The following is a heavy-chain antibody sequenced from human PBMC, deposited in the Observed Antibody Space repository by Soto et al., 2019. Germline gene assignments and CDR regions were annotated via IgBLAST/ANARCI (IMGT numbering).Heavy chain of an antibody. V-gene: IGHV6-1*01. CDR1: GDSVSSNSAA. J-gene: IGHJ6*03. CDR2: TYYRSKWYN. CDR3: ARTTSESGYCSSTSCYSYYYYYMDV. D-gene: IGHD2-2*01. Sequence: PVQTLSLTCAISGDSVSSNSAAWNWIRQSPSRGLEWLGRTYYRSKWYNDYAVSVKSRITINPDTSKNQFSLQLNSVTPEDTAVYYCARTTSESGYCSSTSCYSYYYYYMDVWGKGTTVTVSS.